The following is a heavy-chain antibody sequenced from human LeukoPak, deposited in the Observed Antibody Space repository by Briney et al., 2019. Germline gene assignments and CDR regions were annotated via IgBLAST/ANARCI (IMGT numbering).Heavy chain of an antibody. V-gene: IGHV3-66*01. Sequence: GGSLRLSCVASGFTVSSNYMSWVRQAPGKGLEWVSVIYSGGSTYYADSVKGRFTISRDNSKNTLYLQMNSLRAEDTAVYYCARGTLNIPGEHGAFDYWGQGTLVTVSS. J-gene: IGHJ4*02. CDR1: GFTVSSNY. CDR2: IYSGGST. CDR3: ARGTLNIPGEHGAFDY. D-gene: IGHD1-14*01.